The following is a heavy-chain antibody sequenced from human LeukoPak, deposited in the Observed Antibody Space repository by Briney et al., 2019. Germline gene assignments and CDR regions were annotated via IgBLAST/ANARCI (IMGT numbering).Heavy chain of an antibody. J-gene: IGHJ4*02. Sequence: PGGSLRLSCAASGFTFSSYEMNWVRQAPGKGLEWVSYISSSGSTIYYADSVKGRFTISRDNAKNSLYLQMNSLRAEDTGVYYCAKSSHYYDSSGYADFWGQGTLVTVSS. CDR2: ISSSGSTI. CDR3: AKSSHYYDSSGYADF. CDR1: GFTFSSYE. D-gene: IGHD3-22*01. V-gene: IGHV3-48*03.